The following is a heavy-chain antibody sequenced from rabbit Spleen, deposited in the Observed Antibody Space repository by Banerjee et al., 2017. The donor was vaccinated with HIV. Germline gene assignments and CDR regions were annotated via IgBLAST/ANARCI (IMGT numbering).Heavy chain of an antibody. D-gene: IGHD8-1*01. CDR1: GFTISSSYY. Sequence: QEQLEESGGGLVQPEGSLALTCKASGFTISSSYYMCWVRQAPGKGLECIACIYADRSGSTYYANWAKGRFTISRTSSTTVTLEMTSLTAADTATYFCARDSGTSFSTYGMDLWGPGTLVTVS. CDR2: IYADRSGST. J-gene: IGHJ6*01. CDR3: ARDSGTSFSTYGMDL. V-gene: IGHV1S45*01.